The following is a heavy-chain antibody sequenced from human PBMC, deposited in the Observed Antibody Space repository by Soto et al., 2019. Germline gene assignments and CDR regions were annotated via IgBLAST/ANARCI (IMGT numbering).Heavy chain of an antibody. D-gene: IGHD2-8*01. CDR1: EFAFSSYW. J-gene: IGHJ3*02. V-gene: IGHV3-7*05. Sequence: EVHLVESGGGLVQPGGSLTLSCAASEFAFSSYWMTWVRQAPGKGLEWVANIRKDGSQRSYLDSVRGRFTISRDNSKNSLYLQMNSLRAEDTALYFCARDVSPGISGLYFDAFDIWGQGTMVTVSS. CDR2: IRKDGSQR. CDR3: ARDVSPGISGLYFDAFDI.